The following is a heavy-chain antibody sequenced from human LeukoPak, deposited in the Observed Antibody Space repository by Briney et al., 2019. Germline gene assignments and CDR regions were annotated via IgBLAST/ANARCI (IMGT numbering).Heavy chain of an antibody. CDR3: TKDTFGAEDY. Sequence: PGGSLRLSCAASGFTVSSNYMSWVRQAPGKGLEWVSVIYSGGSTYYADSVKGRFTISRDNSKNTLYLQMNSLRAEDTAVYYCTKDTFGAEDYWGQGTLVIVSS. CDR2: IYSGGST. CDR1: GFTVSSNY. J-gene: IGHJ4*02. D-gene: IGHD3-10*01. V-gene: IGHV3-66*01.